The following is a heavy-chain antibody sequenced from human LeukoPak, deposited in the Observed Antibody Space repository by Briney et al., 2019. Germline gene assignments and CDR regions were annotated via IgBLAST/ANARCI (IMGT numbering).Heavy chain of an antibody. D-gene: IGHD3-10*01. J-gene: IGHJ4*02. Sequence: PSETLSLTCTVYGGSFSDYYWTWIRQPPGKGLEWIGEINHSGSTTNYNPSLKNRVTISVDMYKNQFSLKLISVTAADAAVYYCARRRWGNGSGSYDYWGQGTLVTVSS. V-gene: IGHV4-34*01. CDR3: ARRRWGNGSGSYDY. CDR2: INHSGSTT. CDR1: GGSFSDYY.